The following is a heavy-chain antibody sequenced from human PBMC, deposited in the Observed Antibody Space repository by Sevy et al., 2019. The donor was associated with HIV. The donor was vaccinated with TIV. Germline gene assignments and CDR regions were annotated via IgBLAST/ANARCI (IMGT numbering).Heavy chain of an antibody. V-gene: IGHV3-23*01. J-gene: IGHJ3*01. CDR3: AKDRITMIGDAFDV. CDR1: GFTFSSYA. Sequence: GGSLRLSCAASGFTFSSYAMSWVRQAPGKGLEWVSGLSGYGGSTYYADSVKGRFTISRDNSKNTVYLQMNSLRAEDTAVYYCAKDRITMIGDAFDVWGQGTMVTVSS. D-gene: IGHD3-22*01. CDR2: LSGYGGST.